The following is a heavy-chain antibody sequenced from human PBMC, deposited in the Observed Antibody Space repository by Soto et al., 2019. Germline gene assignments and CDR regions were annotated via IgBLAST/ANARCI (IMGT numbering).Heavy chain of an antibody. D-gene: IGHD2-15*01. CDR2: IKSKTDGGTT. Sequence: VGSLRLSCAASGFTFSNAWMSWVRQAPGKGLEWVGRIKSKTDGGTTDYAAPVKGRFTISRDDSKNTLYLQMNSLKTEDTAVYYCTTTPIVVVVAANALRDDYWGQGTLVTVSS. CDR1: GFTFSNAW. CDR3: TTTPIVVVVAANALRDDY. J-gene: IGHJ4*02. V-gene: IGHV3-15*01.